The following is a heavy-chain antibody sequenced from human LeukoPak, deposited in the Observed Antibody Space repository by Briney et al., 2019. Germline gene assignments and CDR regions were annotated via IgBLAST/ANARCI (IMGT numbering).Heavy chain of an antibody. J-gene: IGHJ2*01. V-gene: IGHV1-46*01. D-gene: IGHD4-17*01. CDR3: ARATYGDYTVRLIWYFDL. Sequence: ASVKVSCKASGYTFTSYYMHWVQQAPGQGLEWMGIINPSGGSTSYAQKFQGRVTMTRDTSTSTVYMELSSLRSEDTAVYYCARATYGDYTVRLIWYFDLWGRGTLVTVSS. CDR1: GYTFTSYY. CDR2: INPSGGST.